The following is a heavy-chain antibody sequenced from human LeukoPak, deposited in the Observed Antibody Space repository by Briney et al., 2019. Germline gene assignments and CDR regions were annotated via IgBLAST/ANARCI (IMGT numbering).Heavy chain of an antibody. J-gene: IGHJ4*02. Sequence: GGSLRLSCAASGFTFSSYSMNWVRQAPGKGLEWVSSISSSSSYIYYADSVKGRFTISRDNAKNSLYLQMNSLRAEDTAVYYCARDLRAMGDFDYWGQGTLVTVSS. CDR2: ISSSSSYI. V-gene: IGHV3-21*01. CDR3: ARDLRAMGDFDY. D-gene: IGHD5-18*01. CDR1: GFTFSSYS.